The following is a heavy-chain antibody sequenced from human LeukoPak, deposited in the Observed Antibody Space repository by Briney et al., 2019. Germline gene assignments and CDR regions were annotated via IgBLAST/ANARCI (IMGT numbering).Heavy chain of an antibody. D-gene: IGHD2/OR15-2a*01. J-gene: IGHJ6*02. CDR3: ARFLGLGYYYGMDV. CDR1: EGTFSSYA. Sequence: SVKVSCKASEGTFSSYAISWVRQAPGQGLEWMGGIIPIFGTANYAQKFQGRVTITADESTSTAYMELSSLRSEDTAVYYCARFLGLGYYYGMDVWGQGTTVTVSS. CDR2: IIPIFGTA. V-gene: IGHV1-69*01.